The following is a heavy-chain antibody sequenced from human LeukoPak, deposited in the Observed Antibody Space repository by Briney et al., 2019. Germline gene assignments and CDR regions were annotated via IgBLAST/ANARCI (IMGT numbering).Heavy chain of an antibody. D-gene: IGHD4-11*01. CDR3: ARDMTTLVSDNWFDP. J-gene: IGHJ5*02. Sequence: SETLSLTCAVYGGSFSDYYWSWIRQPPGKGLEWIGEINHSGSTNSNPSLKSRVTISIDTSKNQFSLKLSSVTAADTAVYYCARDMTTLVSDNWFDPWGQGTLITVSS. CDR1: GGSFSDYY. CDR2: INHSGST. V-gene: IGHV4-34*01.